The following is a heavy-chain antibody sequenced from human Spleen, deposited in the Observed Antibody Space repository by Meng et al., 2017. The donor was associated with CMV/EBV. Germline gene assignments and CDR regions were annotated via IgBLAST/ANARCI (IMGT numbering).Heavy chain of an antibody. CDR2: NNLNSGGT. V-gene: IGHV1-2*02. J-gene: IGHJ4*02. Sequence: SCATSGYTFNDNYMHWVRQAPGQGLEWMGWNNLNSGGTNYAQNFQGRVTMTRDTSTTTAYMELSRLTSDDTAVYFCARDRDGYNGQDFWGQGTLVTVSS. CDR3: ARDRDGYNGQDF. D-gene: IGHD5-24*01. CDR1: GYTFNDNY.